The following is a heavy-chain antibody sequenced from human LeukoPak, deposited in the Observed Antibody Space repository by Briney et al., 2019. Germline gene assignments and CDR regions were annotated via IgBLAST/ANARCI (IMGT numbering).Heavy chain of an antibody. V-gene: IGHV3-7*04. J-gene: IGHJ4*02. Sequence: PGGSLRLSCAASGFTFSHYWMSWVRQAPGKGLEWVANIKQEGSEKYYVDSVKGRFTISRDNAKNSLYLQMNSLRAEDTAVYYWARGTYYYDSSGYYVFDSWGQGTLVTVSS. D-gene: IGHD3-22*01. CDR3: ARGTYYYDSSGYYVFDS. CDR1: GFTFSHYW. CDR2: IKQEGSEK.